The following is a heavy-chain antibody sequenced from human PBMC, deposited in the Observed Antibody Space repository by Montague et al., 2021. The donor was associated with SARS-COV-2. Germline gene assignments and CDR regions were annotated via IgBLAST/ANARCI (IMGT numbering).Heavy chain of an antibody. CDR1: GFSLTTRSVG. CDR3: AHVSRLGDYYWGRFDS. CDR2: LYGDDDT. J-gene: IGHJ4*02. Sequence: PALVKPTQTLTLTRNFSGFSLTTRSVGVGWIRQTPGKELEWLAVLYGDDDTRYSPHLRSRLTITKDTSANHVVLTMTNMDSVDKAAYYCAHVSRLGDYYWGRFDSWGQGALVTVSS. V-gene: IGHV2-5*02. D-gene: IGHD3-22*01.